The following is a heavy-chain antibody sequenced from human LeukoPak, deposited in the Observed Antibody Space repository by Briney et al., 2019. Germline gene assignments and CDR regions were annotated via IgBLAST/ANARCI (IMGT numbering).Heavy chain of an antibody. V-gene: IGHV4-59*08. J-gene: IGHJ4*02. CDR3: ARVGVVGIAAVNFFDY. CDR1: GGSISSYY. D-gene: IGHD6-13*01. CDR2: IYYSGST. Sequence: SETLSLTCTVSGGSISSYYWSWIRQPPGKGLEWIGYIYYSGSTNYNPSLKSRVTISVDTSKNQFSLKLSSVTAADTAVYYCARVGVVGIAAVNFFDYWGQGTLVTVSS.